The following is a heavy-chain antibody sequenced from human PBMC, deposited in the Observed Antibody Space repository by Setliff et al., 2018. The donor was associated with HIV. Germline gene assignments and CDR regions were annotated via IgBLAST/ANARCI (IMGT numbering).Heavy chain of an antibody. V-gene: IGHV4-38-2*02. D-gene: IGHD4-17*01. CDR2: INHRGAT. J-gene: IGHJ4*01. CDR1: GYSISNGSY. CDR3: ARDPHDYGALPRCFDY. Sequence: PSETLSLTCNVSGYSISNGSYWGWIRQPPGKGLEWIANINHRGATSYNPSLKSRVTISSDTSKNQFSLSLTSVTAADTAVYYCARDPHDYGALPRCFDYCVHGALVTVSS.